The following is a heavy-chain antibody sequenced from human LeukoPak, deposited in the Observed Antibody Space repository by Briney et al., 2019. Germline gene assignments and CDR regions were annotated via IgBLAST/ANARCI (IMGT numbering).Heavy chain of an antibody. CDR1: GFTFSSYA. CDR2: ISVRGGST. V-gene: IGHV3-23*01. D-gene: IGHD1-26*01. CDR3: AKPIVGITRGSDY. J-gene: IGHJ4*02. Sequence: PGGSLRLSCAASGFTFSSYAMSWVRQAPGKGLEWVSAISVRGGSTYYPDSVKGRFTISRDNAKNTLYLQMNSLRAEDTAVYYCAKPIVGITRGSDYWGQGTLVTVSS.